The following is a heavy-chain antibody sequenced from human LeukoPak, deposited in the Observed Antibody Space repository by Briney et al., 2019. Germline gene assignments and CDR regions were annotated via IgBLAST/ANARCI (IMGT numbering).Heavy chain of an antibody. CDR2: ISSSSSYI. J-gene: IGHJ4*02. D-gene: IGHD6-19*01. CDR1: GFTFSSYS. CDR3: ARDQSWGWFLAYYFDY. V-gene: IGHV3-21*01. Sequence: KPGGSLRLSCAASGFTFSSYSMNWVRQAPGKGLERVSSISSSSSYIYYADSVKGRFTISRDNAKHSLYLQMNRLRAEDTAVYYCARDQSWGWFLAYYFDYWGQGTLVTVSS.